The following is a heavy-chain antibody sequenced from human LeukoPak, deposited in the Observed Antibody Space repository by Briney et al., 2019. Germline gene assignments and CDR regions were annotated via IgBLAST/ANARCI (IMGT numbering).Heavy chain of an antibody. J-gene: IGHJ5*02. Sequence: PSETLSLTCTVSGGSISSYYWGWIRQPAGKGLEWIGRIYTSGSTNYNPSLKSRVTMSVDTSKNQFSLKLSSVTAADTAVYYCARDEGYSYGYGNWFDPWGQGTLVTVSS. CDR2: IYTSGST. V-gene: IGHV4-4*07. CDR1: GGSISSYY. D-gene: IGHD5-18*01. CDR3: ARDEGYSYGYGNWFDP.